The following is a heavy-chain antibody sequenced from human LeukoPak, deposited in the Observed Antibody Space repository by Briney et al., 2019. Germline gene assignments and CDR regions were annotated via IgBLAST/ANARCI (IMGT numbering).Heavy chain of an antibody. CDR3: AKDRGHFDWLLNF. CDR1: GFTFSSYG. V-gene: IGHV3-30*18. CDR2: ISYDGSNK. J-gene: IGHJ4*02. Sequence: GGSLRLSCAASGFTFSSYGMHWVRQAPGEGLEWVAVISYDGSNKYYADSVKGRFTISRDNSKNTLYLQMNSLRAEDTAVYYCAKDRGHFDWLLNFWGQGTLVTVSS. D-gene: IGHD3-9*01.